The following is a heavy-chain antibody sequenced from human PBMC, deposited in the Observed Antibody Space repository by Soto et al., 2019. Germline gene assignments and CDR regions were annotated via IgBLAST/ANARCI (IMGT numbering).Heavy chain of an antibody. CDR2: IDPSDSQT. CDR1: GYSFAGYW. CDR3: ARQIYDSDTGPNFQYYFDS. Sequence: PGESLKISCKGSGYSFAGYWITWVRQKPGKGLEWMGRIDPSDSQTYYSPSFRGHVTISATKSITTVFLQWSSLRASDTAMYYCARQIYDSDTGPNFQYYFDSWGQGTPVTVSA. D-gene: IGHD3-22*01. V-gene: IGHV5-10-1*01. J-gene: IGHJ4*02.